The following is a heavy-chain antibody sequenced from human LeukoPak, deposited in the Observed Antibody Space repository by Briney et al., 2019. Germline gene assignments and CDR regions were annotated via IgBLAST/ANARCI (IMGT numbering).Heavy chain of an antibody. D-gene: IGHD3-3*02. J-gene: IGHJ4*02. Sequence: ASVKVSCKASGGTFSSYAISWVRQAPGQGLEWMGIINPSDGSTTYAQKFQGRVTMTRDTSTSTVYMELSSLISEDTALYYCARDHPISSALYYFDHWGQGTLVTVSS. CDR2: INPSDGST. CDR1: GGTFSSYA. CDR3: ARDHPISSALYYFDH. V-gene: IGHV1-46*01.